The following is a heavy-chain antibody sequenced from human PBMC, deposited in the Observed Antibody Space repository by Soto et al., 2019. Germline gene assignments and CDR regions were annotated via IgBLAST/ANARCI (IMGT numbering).Heavy chain of an antibody. V-gene: IGHV1-2*02. Sequence: ASLKVSCKASGYTFTDYHIHWVRQAPGQGLEFMGWINANNGGAGSAQQFQGRVTVTRDTSITTVYMELRNLRSDDTAVYYCAREGGSETLQPSYNWFDTWGQGTLVTVSS. CDR3: AREGGSETLQPSYNWFDT. CDR2: INANNGGA. J-gene: IGHJ5*02. D-gene: IGHD6-25*01. CDR1: GYTFTDYH.